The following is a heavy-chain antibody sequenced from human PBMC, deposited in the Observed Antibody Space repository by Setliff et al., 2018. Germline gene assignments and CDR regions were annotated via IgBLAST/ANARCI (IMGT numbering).Heavy chain of an antibody. Sequence: ASVKVSCKVSGYSVTELSMHWVRQAPGKGLEWMGGFDPEDGETIYAQKFQGRVTMTEDTSTDTAYMELSSLRSEDTAVYYCARGEGIVASSGWYPTSFDYWGQGTLVTVSS. D-gene: IGHD6-19*01. CDR1: GYSVTELS. V-gene: IGHV1-24*01. CDR3: ARGEGIVASSGWYPTSFDY. J-gene: IGHJ4*02. CDR2: FDPEDGET.